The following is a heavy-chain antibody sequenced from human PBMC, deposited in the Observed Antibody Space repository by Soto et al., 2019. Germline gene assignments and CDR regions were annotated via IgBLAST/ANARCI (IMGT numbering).Heavy chain of an antibody. CDR2: IRSKAYGGTT. CDR3: TRDTYCGGDCPSY. J-gene: IGHJ4*02. V-gene: IGHV3-49*03. CDR1: GCTCVDYA. D-gene: IGHD2-21*02. Sequence: PGGSLRLSWTAAGCTCVDYAMSWFLQAPGKGLEWVGFIRSKAYGGTTEYAASVKGRFTISRDDSKSIAYLQMNSLKTEDTAVYYCTRDTYCGGDCPSYWGQGTLVTVSS.